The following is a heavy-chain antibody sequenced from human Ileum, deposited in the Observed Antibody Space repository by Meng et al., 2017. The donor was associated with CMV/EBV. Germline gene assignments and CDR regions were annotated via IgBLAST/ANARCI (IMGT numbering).Heavy chain of an antibody. V-gene: IGHV1-2*02. CDR1: GYTFIGYY. J-gene: IGHJ5*02. CDR3: ARDFNSLAVSAANWFDP. D-gene: IGHD6-19*01. CDR2: INPNSGVT. Sequence: GQLVQSGAEVKNPGASVKGSCKASGYTFIGYYMHWVRQAPGQGLEWMGWINPNSGVTNYKENFQGRVTMTRDTSIGTAYMELSGLTSDDTAVYYCARDFNSLAVSAANWFDPWGQGTLVTVSS.